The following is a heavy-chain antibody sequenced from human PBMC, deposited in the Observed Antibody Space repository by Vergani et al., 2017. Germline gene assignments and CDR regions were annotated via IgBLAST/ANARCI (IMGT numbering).Heavy chain of an antibody. Sequence: VQLVQSGAEVKKPGSSVKVSCKASGGTFSSYTISWVRQAPGQGLEWMGGIIPIFGTANYAQKFQGRVTITADESTSTDYMELSSLRSEDTAVYYCANNLDIVATIGPAPYYYYYMDVWGKGTTVTVSS. CDR3: ANNLDIVATIGPAPYYYYYMDV. D-gene: IGHD5-12*01. CDR1: GGTFSSYT. CDR2: IIPIFGTA. J-gene: IGHJ6*03. V-gene: IGHV1-69*12.